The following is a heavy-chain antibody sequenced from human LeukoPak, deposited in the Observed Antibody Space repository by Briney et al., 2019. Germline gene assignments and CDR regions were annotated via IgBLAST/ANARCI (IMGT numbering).Heavy chain of an antibody. V-gene: IGHV3-7*03. J-gene: IGHJ3*02. CDR1: GFTFDGYS. CDR3: ATGYSYAFDI. Sequence: GGSLRLSCEGSGFTFDGYSMSWVRQAPGKGPEWVATINQDGSERYNLDSAKGRFTISRDNAKNSLYLQMNSLRAEDTAVYYCATGYSYAFDIWGQGTMVTVSS. D-gene: IGHD6-13*01. CDR2: INQDGSER.